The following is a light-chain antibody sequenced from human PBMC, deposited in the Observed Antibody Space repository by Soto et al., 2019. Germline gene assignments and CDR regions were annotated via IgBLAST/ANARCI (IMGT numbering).Light chain of an antibody. V-gene: IGKV3-20*01. CDR3: QQFGYSLWT. CDR2: GAS. CDR1: QRVNSRF. J-gene: IGKJ1*01. Sequence: VFTQSPDPLSLSPGERSTLCCIFSQRVNSRFFAWYQQKPAQAPRLLIYGASTRAAGTPDRFSGGGSGTDFTLTISRLEPEDFAVYYCQQFGYSLWTFGQGTKVDIK.